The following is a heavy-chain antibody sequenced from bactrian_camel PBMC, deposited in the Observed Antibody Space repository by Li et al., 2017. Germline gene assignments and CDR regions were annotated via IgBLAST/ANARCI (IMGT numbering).Heavy chain of an antibody. D-gene: IGHD1*01. CDR3: TARYEFGLGACRGVGGLGF. CDR2: MLSHGVT. CDR1: GITRSSAYC. V-gene: IGHV3S53*01. Sequence: HVQLVESGGGSVQPGGSLRLSCTSTGITRSSAYCMAWFRQAPGREREGVAAMLSHGVTTYADSVKGRFTISGDNAKNTLYLQMDSLKPEDTAMYYCTARYEFGLGACRGVGGLGFWGQGTQVTVSS. J-gene: IGHJ6*01.